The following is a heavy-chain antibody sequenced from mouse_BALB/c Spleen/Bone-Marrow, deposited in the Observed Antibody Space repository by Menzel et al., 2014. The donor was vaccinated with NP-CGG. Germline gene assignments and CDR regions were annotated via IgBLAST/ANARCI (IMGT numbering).Heavy chain of an antibody. J-gene: IGHJ2*01. CDR2: INPESRTI. V-gene: IGHV4-1*02. Sequence: EVKLVESGGGLVQPGGSLKLSCAASGFDFSRYWMSWVRQAPGKGLEWIGEINPESRTINYSPSLKDKFIISRDNAKNTLYLRLNRVRSEDTALYYCRRLDDCGSLNYWGQGTTLTVSS. D-gene: IGHD1-2*01. CDR1: GFDFSRYW. CDR3: RRLDDCGSLNY.